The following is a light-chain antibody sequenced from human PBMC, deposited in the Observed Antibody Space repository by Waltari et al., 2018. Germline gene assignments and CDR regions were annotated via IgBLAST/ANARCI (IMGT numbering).Light chain of an antibody. J-gene: IGKJ1*01. Sequence: DIQMTQSPSTLSASVGDRVTITCRASQTVSTWVAWYQQKPRKAPRLLIYKTSILESGVPSRFSGSGSGTDFTLTISRLQPDDFATYFCHQYSSFSQTFGQGTRVEVK. V-gene: IGKV1-5*03. CDR3: HQYSSFSQT. CDR1: QTVSTW. CDR2: KTS.